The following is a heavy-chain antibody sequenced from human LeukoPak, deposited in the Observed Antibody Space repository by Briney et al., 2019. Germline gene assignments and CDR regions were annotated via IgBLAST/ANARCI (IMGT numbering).Heavy chain of an antibody. D-gene: IGHD5-12*01. Sequence: PSETLSLTCTVSGGSISSVGYYWSWIRQHPGKGLEWIGYIYYSGSTYYNPSLKSRVTISVDTSKNQFSLKLSSVTAADTAVYYCARDRGPYSGYDSYYFDYWGQGTLVTVSS. CDR1: GGSISSVGYY. V-gene: IGHV4-31*03. CDR3: ARDRGPYSGYDSYYFDY. CDR2: IYYSGST. J-gene: IGHJ4*02.